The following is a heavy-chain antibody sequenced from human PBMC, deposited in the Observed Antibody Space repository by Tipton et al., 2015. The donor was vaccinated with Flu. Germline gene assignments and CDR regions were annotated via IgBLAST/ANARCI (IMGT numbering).Heavy chain of an antibody. J-gene: IGHJ4*02. Sequence: SLRLSCAASGFTFGSYGMHWVRQAPGKGLEWVALLWFDGSNKYYADSVKGRFTISRDNSKKTLYLQMTSLRAEDTALYYCARETGEYYFDYWGQGTLVTVSS. CDR3: ARETGEYYFDY. CDR2: LWFDGSNK. V-gene: IGHV3-33*08. D-gene: IGHD7-27*01. CDR1: GFTFGSYG.